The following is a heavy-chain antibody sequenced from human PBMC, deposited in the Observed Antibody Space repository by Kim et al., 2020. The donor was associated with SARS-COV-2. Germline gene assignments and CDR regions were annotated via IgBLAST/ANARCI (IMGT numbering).Heavy chain of an antibody. Sequence: GGSLTLSCAASGFSFSNYWMYWVRQVPGKGLVYVARINSDGSSAIYADSGRGRFTISRDNAKNTLYLQMNSLRAEDTSVYHCASKTAGYYHYAMDVWGQGTTVTVSS. CDR2: INSDGSSA. D-gene: IGHD1-1*01. J-gene: IGHJ6*02. CDR1: GFSFSNYW. CDR3: ASKTAGYYHYAMDV. V-gene: IGHV3-74*01.